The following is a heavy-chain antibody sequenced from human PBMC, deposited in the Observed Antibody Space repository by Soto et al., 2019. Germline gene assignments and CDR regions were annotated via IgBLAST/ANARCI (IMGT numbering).Heavy chain of an antibody. Sequence: EVQLVESGGGLVQPGGSLKLSCAASGFTFSGSHMHWVRQASGKGLEWVGHIRSKADNYATAYAASVKGRFLISRDDSKNTAYLQMNSLNTEDTAVYYCSRQTVSCHAYWGQGILVTVSS. CDR1: GFTFSGSH. J-gene: IGHJ4*02. D-gene: IGHD2-2*01. V-gene: IGHV3-73*01. CDR2: IRSKADNYAT. CDR3: SRQTVSCHAY.